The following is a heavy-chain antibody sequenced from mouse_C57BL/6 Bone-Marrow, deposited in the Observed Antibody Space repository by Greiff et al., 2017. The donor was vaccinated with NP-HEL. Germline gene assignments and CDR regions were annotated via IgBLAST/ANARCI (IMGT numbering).Heavy chain of an antibody. CDR1: GYTFTSYG. V-gene: IGHV1-81*01. D-gene: IGHD2-3*01. CDR3: ARQGYSLFDY. CDR2: IYPRSGNT. Sequence: VQLQQSGAELARPGASVKLSCKASGYTFTSYGISWVKQRTGQGLEWIGEIYPRSGNTYYNEKFKGKATLTADKSSSTAYMELRSLTSEDSAVYFCARQGYSLFDYWGQGTTLTVSS. J-gene: IGHJ2*01.